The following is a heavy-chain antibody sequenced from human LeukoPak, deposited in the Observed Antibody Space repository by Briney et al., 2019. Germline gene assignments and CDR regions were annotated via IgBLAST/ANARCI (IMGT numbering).Heavy chain of an antibody. CDR2: IYYSGST. J-gene: IGHJ4*02. Sequence: SETLSLTCTVSGGSISSSSYYWGWIRQPPGKGLEWIGSIYYSGSTYYNPSLKSRVTISVDTSKNQFSLKLSSVTAADTAVYYCARVEYCGGDCYPKDQYYFDYWGQGTLVTVSS. CDR1: GGSISSSSYY. V-gene: IGHV4-39*01. D-gene: IGHD2-21*02. CDR3: ARVEYCGGDCYPKDQYYFDY.